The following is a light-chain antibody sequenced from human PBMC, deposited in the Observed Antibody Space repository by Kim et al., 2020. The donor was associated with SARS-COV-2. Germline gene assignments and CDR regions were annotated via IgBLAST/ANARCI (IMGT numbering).Light chain of an antibody. CDR3: QVWDSSSGV. V-gene: IGLV3-9*01. CDR1: NIEDKN. Sequence: SYELTQPLSVSVALGQTARITCGGNNIEDKNVHWYQRKPGQAPVLVIYRDNKRPSEISDRFSGSNSGNTATLTISRAQAGDEADYYCQVWDSSSGVFGGG. CDR2: RDN. J-gene: IGLJ3*02.